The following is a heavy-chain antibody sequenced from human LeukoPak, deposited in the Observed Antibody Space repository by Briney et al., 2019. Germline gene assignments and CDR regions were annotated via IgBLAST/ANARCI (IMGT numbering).Heavy chain of an antibody. J-gene: IGHJ4*02. CDR3: ARRRWFGELLDFDY. Sequence: SETLSLTCAVYGGSFSGYYWSWIRQPPGKGLEWIGEINHSGSTNYNPSLKSRVTISVDTSKNQFSLKLSSVTAADTAVYYCARRRWFGELLDFDYWGQGTLVTVSS. CDR2: INHSGST. V-gene: IGHV4-34*01. D-gene: IGHD3-10*01. CDR1: GGSFSGYY.